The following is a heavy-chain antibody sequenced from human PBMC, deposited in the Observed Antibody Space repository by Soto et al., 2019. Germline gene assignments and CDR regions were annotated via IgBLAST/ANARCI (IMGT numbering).Heavy chain of an antibody. J-gene: IGHJ5*02. CDR1: GFSLSTKGVG. V-gene: IGHV2-5*02. Sequence: QITLKESGPPLVKPTQTLTLTCNFSGFSLSTKGVGVGWIRQPPGKALEWLGIIYWDDDKRYRPSLNNRLTITKDTSKNQVVLTMTNVDTVDTGTYFCAHLYAERGYAWRYDPWGQGTRVTVSS. CDR2: IYWDDDK. D-gene: IGHD5-12*01. CDR3: AHLYAERGYAWRYDP.